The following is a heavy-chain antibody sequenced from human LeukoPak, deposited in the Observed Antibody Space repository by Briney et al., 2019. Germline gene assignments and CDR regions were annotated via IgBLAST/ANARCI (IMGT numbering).Heavy chain of an antibody. CDR3: ARLRESVRGIFDY. CDR1: GGSITSSSYY. D-gene: IGHD3-10*01. Sequence: SETLSLTCTVSGGSITSSSYYWGWIRQPPGKGLEWIGSIYYSGSTYYNPSLKSRVTISVDTSKNQFSMKLSSVTAADTAVYYCARLRESVRGIFDYWGQGTLVTVSS. J-gene: IGHJ4*02. CDR2: IYYSGST. V-gene: IGHV4-39*01.